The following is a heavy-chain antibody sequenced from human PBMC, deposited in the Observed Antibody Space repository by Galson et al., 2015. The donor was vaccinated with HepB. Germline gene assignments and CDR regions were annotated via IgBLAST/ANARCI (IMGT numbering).Heavy chain of an antibody. CDR2: IYYSGST. J-gene: IGHJ4*02. Sequence: TLSLTCTVSGGSISSSSYYWGWIRQPPGKGLEWIGSIYYSGSTYYNPSLKSRVTILVDTSKNQFSLKLSSVTAADTAVYYCAYSSGWYVVGQFDYWGQGTLVTVSS. CDR3: AYSSGWYVVGQFDY. V-gene: IGHV4-39*07. CDR1: GGSISSSSYY. D-gene: IGHD6-19*01.